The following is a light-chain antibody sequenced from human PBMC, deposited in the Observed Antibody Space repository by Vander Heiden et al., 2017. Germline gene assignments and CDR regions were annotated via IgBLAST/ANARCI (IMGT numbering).Light chain of an antibody. CDR3: QQYNSYLYT. J-gene: IGKJ2*01. CDR2: KAS. CDR1: QSISSW. V-gene: IGKV1-5*03. Sequence: DIQVTQSPSTLSASVGDRVNLTGRASQSISSWLAWYQQKPGKAPKLLIYKASSLESGVPSRFSGSGSGTEFTLTISSLQPDDFATYYCQQYNSYLYTFGQGTKLEIK.